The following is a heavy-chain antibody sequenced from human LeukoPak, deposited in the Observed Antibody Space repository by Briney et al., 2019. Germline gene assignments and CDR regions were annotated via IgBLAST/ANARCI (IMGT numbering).Heavy chain of an antibody. CDR1: GFTFSSYA. J-gene: IGHJ4*02. Sequence: PGGSLRPSCAASGFTFSSYAMSWVRQAPGKGLEWVSAISGNGVTTFYADSVKGRFTISRDSSKNTLSLQMSSLSAEDTAVYYCAKHVQSIAARPFDYWGQGTLVTVSS. CDR2: ISGNGVTT. D-gene: IGHD6-6*01. V-gene: IGHV3-23*01. CDR3: AKHVQSIAARPFDY.